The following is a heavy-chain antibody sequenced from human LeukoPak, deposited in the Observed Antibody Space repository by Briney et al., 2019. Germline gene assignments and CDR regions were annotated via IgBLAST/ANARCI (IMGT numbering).Heavy chain of an antibody. D-gene: IGHD1-26*01. CDR1: DASLSNYY. CDR2: IYSSGRT. CDR3: ARRSCGSDFDY. V-gene: IGHV4-59*01. Sequence: SNTLSLTCSVSDASLSNYYWTWIPQPPGKGLEWMGDIYSSGRTNYSPSLKGRVSISVDTSENQFSLNLSSVTAADTAVYYCARRSCGSDFDYWGQGALVTVSS. J-gene: IGHJ4*02.